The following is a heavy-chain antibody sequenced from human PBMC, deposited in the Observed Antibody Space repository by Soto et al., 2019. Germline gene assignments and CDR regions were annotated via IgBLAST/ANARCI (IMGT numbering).Heavy chain of an antibody. J-gene: IGHJ4*02. D-gene: IGHD6-13*01. Sequence: SLRLSCAASGFTFSSYAMHWVRQAPGKGLEWVAVISYDGSNKYYADSVKGRFTISRDNSKNTLYLQMNSLRAEDTAVYYCARDGRKYSSSWYDYFDYWGQGTLVTVSS. V-gene: IGHV3-30-3*01. CDR3: ARDGRKYSSSWYDYFDY. CDR2: ISYDGSNK. CDR1: GFTFSSYA.